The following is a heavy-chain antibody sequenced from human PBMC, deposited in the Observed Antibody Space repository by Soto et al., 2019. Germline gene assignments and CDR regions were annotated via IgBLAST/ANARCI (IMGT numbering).Heavy chain of an antibody. J-gene: IGHJ4*02. CDR1: GGSMSSSSYY. CDR2: IYYSGST. CDR3: ARTTVTTRYEH. V-gene: IGHV4-39*07. Sequence: SETLSLTCTVSGGSMSSSSYYWGWILQPPGKGLEWIGSIYYSGSTYYNPSLKSRVTISVDTSKNQFSLKLSSVTAADTAVYYCARTTVTTRYEHWGQGTLVTVSS. D-gene: IGHD4-17*01.